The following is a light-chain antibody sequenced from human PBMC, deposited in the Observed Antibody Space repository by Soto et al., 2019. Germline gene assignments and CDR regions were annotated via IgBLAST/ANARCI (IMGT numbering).Light chain of an antibody. CDR3: QQYNSYRT. V-gene: IGKV1-5*01. CDR1: QSISSW. CDR2: DAS. Sequence: DIQMTQSPTTLSASVGRRVTLTCRASQSISSWLAWYQQKPGKAPKILIYDASSLESGVPSRFSGIGSGTEFTLTISSLKPDDFATYYCQQYNSYRTFGQGTKVDI. J-gene: IGKJ1*01.